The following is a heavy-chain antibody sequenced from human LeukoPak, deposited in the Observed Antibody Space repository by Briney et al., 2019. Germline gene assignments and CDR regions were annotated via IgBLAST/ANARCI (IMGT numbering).Heavy chain of an antibody. CDR1: GFTFSSYA. J-gene: IGHJ4*02. V-gene: IGHV3-9*01. CDR2: ISWNSGSI. D-gene: IGHD2-15*01. CDR3: ARASGGSSDY. Sequence: PGGSLRLSCAASGFTFSSYAMSWVRQAPGKGLEWVSGISWNSGSIGYADSVKGRFTISRDNAKNSLYLQMNSLRAEDTALYYCARASGGSSDYWGQGTLVTVSS.